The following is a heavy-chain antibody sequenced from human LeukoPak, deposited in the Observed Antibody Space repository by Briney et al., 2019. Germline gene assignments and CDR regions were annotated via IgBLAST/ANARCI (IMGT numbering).Heavy chain of an antibody. V-gene: IGHV4-4*02. J-gene: IGHJ4*02. Sequence: SETLSLTCAVSGGSISSSNWWSRVRQPPGKGLEWVGEIFHSGSTNYNPSLKSRVTVSVDKSTNQFSLNLSSVTAADTAVYYCARKRGYSYGYYFDYWGQGTLVTVSS. CDR2: IFHSGST. D-gene: IGHD5-18*01. CDR1: GGSISSSNW. CDR3: ARKRGYSYGYYFDY.